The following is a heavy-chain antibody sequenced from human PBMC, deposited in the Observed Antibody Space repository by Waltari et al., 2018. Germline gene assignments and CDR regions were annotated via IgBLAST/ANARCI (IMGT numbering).Heavy chain of an antibody. D-gene: IGHD6-13*01. CDR2: IRSKANSDAT. Sequence: EVQLVESGGGLVQPGGSLKLYCAASGFTFSGSAMHWVRQASGKGLEWVGRIRSKANSDATAYAASVKGRFTISRDDSKNTAYLQMNSLKTEDTAVYYCTRPPYSSSPQFISYYMDVWGKGTTVTVSS. CDR3: TRPPYSSSPQFISYYMDV. CDR1: GFTFSGSA. V-gene: IGHV3-73*01. J-gene: IGHJ6*03.